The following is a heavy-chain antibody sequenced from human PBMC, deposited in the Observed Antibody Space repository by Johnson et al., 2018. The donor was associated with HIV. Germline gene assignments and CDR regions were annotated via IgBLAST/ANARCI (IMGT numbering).Heavy chain of an antibody. V-gene: IGHV3-30*04. CDR2: ISHDGSDK. Sequence: QVQLVESGGGVVQPGRSLRLSCAASGFTFSSYAMHWVRQAPGKGLEWVAVISHDGSDKNYADSGKGRFTISRDNSKNTLYLQMNSLRAEDTAVYYCQGGYSSACYSNAFDIWGQGTMVTVSS. CDR3: QGGYSSACYSNAFDI. J-gene: IGHJ3*02. D-gene: IGHD6-19*01. CDR1: GFTFSSYA.